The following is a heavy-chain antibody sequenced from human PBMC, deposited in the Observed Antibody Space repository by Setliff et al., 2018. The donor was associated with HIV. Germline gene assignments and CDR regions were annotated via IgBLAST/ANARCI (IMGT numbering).Heavy chain of an antibody. V-gene: IGHV1-2*02. CDR3: ARDTVKATFSDY. CDR1: AYSFTDYF. D-gene: IGHD4-17*01. CDR2: ISPNNAGT. J-gene: IGHJ4*02. Sequence: ASVKVSCKASAYSFTDYFIHWVRQAPGHGLEWMGVISPNNAGTRIPRTFRGRVTLTSDTSINTAYMERSSLTSADTAVYYCARDTVKATFSDYWGQGTLVTVSS.